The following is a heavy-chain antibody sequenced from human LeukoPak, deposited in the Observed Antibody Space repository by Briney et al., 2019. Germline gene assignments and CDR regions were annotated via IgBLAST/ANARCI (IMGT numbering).Heavy chain of an antibody. CDR1: GFTFSSYG. Sequence: GGSLRLSCAASGFTFSSYGMHWVRQAPGKGLEWVAFIRYDGSNKYYADSVKGRFTISRDNSKNTLYLQMNSLRAEDTAVYYCARVFGYDSSGSDYWGQGTLVTVSS. D-gene: IGHD3-22*01. V-gene: IGHV3-30*02. CDR3: ARVFGYDSSGSDY. J-gene: IGHJ4*02. CDR2: IRYDGSNK.